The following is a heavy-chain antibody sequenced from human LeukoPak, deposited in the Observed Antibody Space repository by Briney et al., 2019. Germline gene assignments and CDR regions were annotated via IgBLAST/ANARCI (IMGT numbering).Heavy chain of an antibody. CDR3: ARDKTADY. V-gene: IGHV4-59*01. J-gene: IGHJ4*02. CDR1: GGSISSYY. Sequence: SSETLSLTCTVSGGSISSYYWSWIRQPPGKGLEWIGYIYYSGSTNYNPSLKSRVTISVDTSKNQFSLKLSSVTAADTAVYYCARDKTADYWGQGTLVTVSS. CDR2: IYYSGST. D-gene: IGHD1-14*01.